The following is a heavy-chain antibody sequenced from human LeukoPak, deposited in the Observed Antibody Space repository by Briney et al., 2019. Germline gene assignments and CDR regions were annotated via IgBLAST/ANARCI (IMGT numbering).Heavy chain of an antibody. D-gene: IGHD3-22*01. CDR1: GGSISSYY. Sequence: SETLSLTCTVSGGSISSYYWSWIRQPAGKGLEWIGRIYTSGSTNYNPSLKSRVTMSVDTSKNQFSLKLSSVTAADTAVYYCARAASDSSGYYSNADAFDIWGQGTMVTVPS. J-gene: IGHJ3*02. CDR3: ARAASDSSGYYSNADAFDI. CDR2: IYTSGST. V-gene: IGHV4-4*07.